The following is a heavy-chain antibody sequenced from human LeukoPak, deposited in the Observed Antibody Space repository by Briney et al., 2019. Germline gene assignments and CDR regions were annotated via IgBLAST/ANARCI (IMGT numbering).Heavy chain of an antibody. CDR3: AKESVLRYFDY. CDR2: ISWNSGSI. V-gene: IGHV3-9*03. CDR1: GFSFDDYA. J-gene: IGHJ4*02. D-gene: IGHD3-9*01. Sequence: PGRSLRLSCAASGFSFDDYAVHWVRQAPGKGLEWVSGISWNSGSIGYADSVKGRFTISRDNAKNSLYLQMNSLRAEDMALYYCAKESVLRYFDYWGQGTLVTVSS.